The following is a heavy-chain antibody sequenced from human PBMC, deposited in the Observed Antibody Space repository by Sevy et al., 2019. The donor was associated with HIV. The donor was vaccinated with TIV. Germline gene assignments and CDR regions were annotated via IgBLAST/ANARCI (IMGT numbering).Heavy chain of an antibody. Sequence: QSQTLSLTCAISGDSVSNINAAWNWIGQSASRGLEWLGRTYYRSKWYNDYAVSVKGRITINPDTSKNQFSLQLNSVTPEDTALYYCARDDLLYSASPTGLHYYYGMDVWGQGTTVTVSS. CDR3: ARDDLLYSASPTGLHYYYGMDV. CDR1: GDSVSNINAA. J-gene: IGHJ6*02. CDR2: TYYRSKWYN. V-gene: IGHV6-1*01. D-gene: IGHD1-26*01.